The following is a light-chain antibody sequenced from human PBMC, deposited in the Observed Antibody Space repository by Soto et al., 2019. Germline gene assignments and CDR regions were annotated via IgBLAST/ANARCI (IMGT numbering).Light chain of an antibody. Sequence: QSVLTQPPSASETPGQRVTISCSGSSSNIGNNTVDWFQQLPGTAPKLLIYNNNQRPSGVPDRFSGSKSGTSASLAIIGLQSEDESDYYCAAWDDSLNGYVFGTGTKVTVL. CDR1: SSNIGNNT. V-gene: IGLV1-44*01. CDR3: AAWDDSLNGYV. J-gene: IGLJ1*01. CDR2: NNN.